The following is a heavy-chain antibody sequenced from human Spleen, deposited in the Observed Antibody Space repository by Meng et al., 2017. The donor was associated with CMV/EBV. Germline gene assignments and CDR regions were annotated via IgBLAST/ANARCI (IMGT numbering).Heavy chain of an antibody. CDR3: ARGPYGSGSYYDY. J-gene: IGHJ4*02. CDR1: GFTFSGYA. CDR2: ISNNGGST. V-gene: IGHV3-64*02. Sequence: GGSLRLSCAASGFTFSGYAMHWVRQAPGKGLEYVSAISNNGGSTYYADSVKGRFTISRDNSKNTLYLQMGSLRAEDTAVYYCARGPYGSGSYYDYWGQGTLVTVSS. D-gene: IGHD3-10*01.